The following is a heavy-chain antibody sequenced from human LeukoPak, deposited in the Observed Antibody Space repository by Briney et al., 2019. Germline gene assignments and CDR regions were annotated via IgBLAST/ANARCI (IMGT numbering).Heavy chain of an antibody. D-gene: IGHD3-22*01. CDR1: GFTFSTYA. V-gene: IGHV3-23*01. J-gene: IGHJ4*02. CDR3: AKAKDYYYDSSGYPYYFDY. CDR2: NSGSGGST. Sequence: PGGSLRLSCAASGFTFSTYAMSWVRQAPGKGLEWVSANSGSGGSTYYADSVKGRFTISRDISKNTLYLQMNSLRAEDTAVYYCAKAKDYYYDSSGYPYYFDYWGQGTLVTVSS.